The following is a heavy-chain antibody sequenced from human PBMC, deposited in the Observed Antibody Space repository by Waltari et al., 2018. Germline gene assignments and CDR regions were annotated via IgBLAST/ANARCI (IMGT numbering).Heavy chain of an antibody. J-gene: IGHJ1*01. D-gene: IGHD6-19*01. CDR3: ATAVGGNMEFDN. V-gene: IGHV1-18*01. CDR2: ISAHNGNT. CDR1: FYTFSTYG. Sequence: VQSGAEVKKPGVSVKCPCKAPFYTFSTYGLTWVRQAPGQGLEWMGWISAHNGNTNHAQKFQDRVTLTTDTSTNTAYMELRSLTSDDTAVYYCATAVGGNMEFDNWGQGTLVTVSS.